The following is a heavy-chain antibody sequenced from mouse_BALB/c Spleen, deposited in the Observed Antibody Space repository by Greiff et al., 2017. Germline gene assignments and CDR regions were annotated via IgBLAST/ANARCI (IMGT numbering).Heavy chain of an antibody. V-gene: IGHV1-7*01. CDR2: INPSTGYT. D-gene: IGHD2-2*01. CDR3: VGSRFAY. CDR1: GYTFTSYW. J-gene: IGHJ3*01. Sequence: QVQLQQSGAELAKPGASVKMSCKASGYTFTSYWMHWVKQRPGQGLEWIGYINPSTGYTEYNQKFKDKATLTADKSSSTAYMQLSSLTSEDSAVYYCVGSRFAYWGQGTLVTVSA.